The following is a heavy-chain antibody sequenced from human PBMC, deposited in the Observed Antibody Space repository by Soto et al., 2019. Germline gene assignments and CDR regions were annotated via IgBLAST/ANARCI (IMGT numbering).Heavy chain of an antibody. CDR2: IYYSGST. CDR3: ARAAERYFDWLPVYYYYYMDV. CDR1: GGSISSYY. J-gene: IGHJ6*03. Sequence: SETLSLTCTVSGGSISSYYWSWIRQPPGKGLEWIGYIYYSGSTNYNPSLKSRVTISVDTSKNQFSLKLSSVTAADTAVYYCARAAERYFDWLPVYYYYYMDVWGKGTTVTVSS. D-gene: IGHD3-9*01. V-gene: IGHV4-59*01.